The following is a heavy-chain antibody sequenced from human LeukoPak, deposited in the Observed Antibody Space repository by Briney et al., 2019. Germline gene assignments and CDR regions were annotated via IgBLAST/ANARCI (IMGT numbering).Heavy chain of an antibody. J-gene: IGHJ6*03. CDR3: ARVAPRADFWSGPGYYYYMDV. CDR2: ISAYNGNT. Sequence: ASVTVSCTASGYTFTSYGISWVRQAPGQGLEWMGWISAYNGNTNCAQKLQGRVTMTTDTSTSTAYMELRSLRSDDTAVYYCARVAPRADFWSGPGYYYYMDVWGKGTTVTVSS. CDR1: GYTFTSYG. V-gene: IGHV1-18*01. D-gene: IGHD3-3*01.